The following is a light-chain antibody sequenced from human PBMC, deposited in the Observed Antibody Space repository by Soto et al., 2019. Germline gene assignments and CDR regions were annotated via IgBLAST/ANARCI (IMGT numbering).Light chain of an antibody. J-gene: IGKJ5*01. CDR3: QQRSNWPPIT. Sequence: EVVLTQSPATLSLSPGERANLSCRASRSVGKYLAWYQQRPGQAPRLLISDASNRATGIPARFSGSGSGTDFTLTISSLEPEDFAVYYCQQRSNWPPITFGQGTRLEIK. CDR2: DAS. V-gene: IGKV3-11*01. CDR1: RSVGKY.